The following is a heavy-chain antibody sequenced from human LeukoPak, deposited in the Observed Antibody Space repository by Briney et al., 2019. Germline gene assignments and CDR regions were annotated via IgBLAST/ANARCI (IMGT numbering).Heavy chain of an antibody. Sequence: SETLSLTCTVSGGSISSYYWSWIRQPPGKGLEWIGYIYYSGSTNYNPSLKSRVTISVDTSKNQFSLKLSSVTAADTAVYYCASMKYCSSTSCSGAFDIWGQGTMVTVSS. J-gene: IGHJ3*02. CDR1: GGSISSYY. V-gene: IGHV4-59*01. CDR2: IYYSGST. D-gene: IGHD2-2*01. CDR3: ASMKYCSSTSCSGAFDI.